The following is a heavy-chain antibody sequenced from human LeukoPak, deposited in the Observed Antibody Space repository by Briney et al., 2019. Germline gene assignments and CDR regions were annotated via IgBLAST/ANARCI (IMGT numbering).Heavy chain of an antibody. Sequence: ASVKVSCKSSGYTFTTYGITWVRQAPGQGLEWMGWISTYNGNTNYAQKLQGRVTMTTDTSTSTAYMELRSLRSDDTAMYYCARDRMDTGTYFDYWGHGTLVTVSS. D-gene: IGHD5-18*01. V-gene: IGHV1-18*01. CDR1: GYTFTTYG. CDR3: ARDRMDTGTYFDY. J-gene: IGHJ4*01. CDR2: ISTYNGNT.